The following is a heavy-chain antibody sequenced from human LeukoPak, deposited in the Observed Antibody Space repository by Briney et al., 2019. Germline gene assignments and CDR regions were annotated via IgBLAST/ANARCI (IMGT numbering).Heavy chain of an antibody. D-gene: IGHD6-13*01. V-gene: IGHV1-8*01. J-gene: IGHJ6*03. CDR1: GYTFTSYD. CDR2: MNPNSGNT. Sequence: GASVKVSCKASGYTFTSYDINWVQQATGQGLEWMGWMNPNSGNTGYAQKFQGRVTMTRNTSISTAYMELSSLRSEDTAVYYCARLGIAAADASLYYYMDVWGKGTTVTISS. CDR3: ARLGIAAADASLYYYMDV.